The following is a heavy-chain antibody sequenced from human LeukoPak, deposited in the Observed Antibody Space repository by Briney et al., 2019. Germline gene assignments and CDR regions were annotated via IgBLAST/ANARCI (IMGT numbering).Heavy chain of an antibody. Sequence: SETLTLTCTVSGGSISSSSYYWGWIRQPPGKGLEWIGSIYYSGSTYYNPSLKSRVTISVDTSKNQFSLKLSSVTAADTAVYYCARRGYDSSGYYYAYWGQGTLVTVSS. CDR1: GGSISSSSYY. CDR3: ARRGYDSSGYYYAY. D-gene: IGHD3-22*01. CDR2: IYYSGST. J-gene: IGHJ4*02. V-gene: IGHV4-39*01.